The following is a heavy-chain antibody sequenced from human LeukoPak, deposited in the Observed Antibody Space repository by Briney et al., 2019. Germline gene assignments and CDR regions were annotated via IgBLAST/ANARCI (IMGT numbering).Heavy chain of an antibody. V-gene: IGHV3-33*01. Sequence: GGSLRLSCVASGFSFSTSGMHWVRQAPGKGLEWVSVLWDAGSTKYYADSVKGRFTISRDNSKNTLYLQMDGLRPEDTAVYYCARDHAREGELLRLGWFDLWGQGALVTVSS. D-gene: IGHD1-26*01. CDR2: LWDAGSTK. J-gene: IGHJ5*02. CDR1: GFSFSTSG. CDR3: ARDHAREGELLRLGWFDL.